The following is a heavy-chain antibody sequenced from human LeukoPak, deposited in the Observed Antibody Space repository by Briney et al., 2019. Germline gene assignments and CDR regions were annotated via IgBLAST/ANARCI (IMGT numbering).Heavy chain of an antibody. Sequence: PGGSLRLSCAASGFTFSSYAMSWVRQAPGTGLEWVSYISSSSSYIFYADSVKGRFTISRDNAKNSLFLQMNSLRAEDTAVYYCARVALSMGENGFDIWGQGTMVTVSS. CDR2: ISSSSSYI. CDR3: ARVALSMGENGFDI. D-gene: IGHD2/OR15-2a*01. CDR1: GFTFSSYA. V-gene: IGHV3-21*01. J-gene: IGHJ3*02.